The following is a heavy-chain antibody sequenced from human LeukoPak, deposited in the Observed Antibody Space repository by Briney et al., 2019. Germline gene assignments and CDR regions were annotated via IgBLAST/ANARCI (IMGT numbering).Heavy chain of an antibody. J-gene: IGHJ4*02. CDR1: GGSFSGYY. CDR2: TNHSGST. V-gene: IGHV4-34*01. CDR3: ARAKGYSSSWKLDY. D-gene: IGHD6-13*01. Sequence: PSESLSLTCAVYGGSFSGYYWSWIRQPPGKGLEWIGETNHSGSTNYNPSLKSRVTISVDTSKNQFSLKLSSVTAADTAVYYCARAKGYSSSWKLDYWGQGTLVTVSS.